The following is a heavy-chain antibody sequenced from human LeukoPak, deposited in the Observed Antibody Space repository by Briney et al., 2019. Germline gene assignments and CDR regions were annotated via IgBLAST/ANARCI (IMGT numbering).Heavy chain of an antibody. V-gene: IGHV4-4*02. CDR1: GGAISSSNW. J-gene: IGHJ3*02. CDR2: IYHSGST. CDR3: ARIPLVWSSPRGAFDI. D-gene: IGHD3-10*01. Sequence: SGTLCLTCAVSGGAISSSNWWSWVRQPPGKGLDWIGEIYHSGSTNYNPSLKSRVTISVDKSKNQFSLKVSSVTAADTAVYYCARIPLVWSSPRGAFDIWGQGTTVTVSS.